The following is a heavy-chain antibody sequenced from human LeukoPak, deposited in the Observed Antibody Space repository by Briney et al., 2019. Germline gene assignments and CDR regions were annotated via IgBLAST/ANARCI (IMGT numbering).Heavy chain of an antibody. CDR3: ARHSRYDILTGFFDY. Sequence: PSETLSLTCTVSGGSISSYYWSWIRQPPGKGLEWIGYIYYSGSTNYNPSLKSRVTISVDTSKNQFSLKLGSVTAADTAVYYCARHSRYDILTGFFDYWGQGTLVTVSS. J-gene: IGHJ4*02. D-gene: IGHD3-9*01. CDR1: GGSISSYY. V-gene: IGHV4-59*01. CDR2: IYYSGST.